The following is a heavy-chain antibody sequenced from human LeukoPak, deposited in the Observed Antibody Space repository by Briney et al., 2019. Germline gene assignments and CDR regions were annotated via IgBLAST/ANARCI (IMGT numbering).Heavy chain of an antibody. CDR2: ISGSGGST. J-gene: IGHJ4*02. V-gene: IGHV3-23*01. CDR3: AKDRVVVVTASSDY. D-gene: IGHD2-21*02. Sequence: PGGSLRLSCAASGFTFSSYAMSWVRQAPGKGLEWVSAISGSGGSTYYADSVKGRFTISRDNSKNTLYLQMNSLRAEDTAVYYCAKDRVVVVTASSDYWGQGTLATVSS. CDR1: GFTFSSYA.